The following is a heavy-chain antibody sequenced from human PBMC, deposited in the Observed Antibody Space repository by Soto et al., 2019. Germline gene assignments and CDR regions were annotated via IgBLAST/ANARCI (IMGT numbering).Heavy chain of an antibody. V-gene: IGHV4-59*01. J-gene: IGHJ5*02. CDR2: IFYSGRSGST. CDR1: GGSISSYY. D-gene: IGHD2-21*02. CDR3: ARTALGWFDP. Sequence: SETLSLTXSVSGGSISSYYWSWIRQPPGKGLEWIGYIFYSGRSGSTNYNPSLKSRVIISVDTSKNQFSLKMSSVTAADTAVYYCARTALGWFDPWGQGTLVTVSS.